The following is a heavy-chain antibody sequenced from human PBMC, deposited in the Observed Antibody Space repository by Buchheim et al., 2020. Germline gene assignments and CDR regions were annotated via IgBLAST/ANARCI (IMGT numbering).Heavy chain of an antibody. D-gene: IGHD1-26*01. J-gene: IGHJ4*02. CDR3: ARAASSGRRFDY. Sequence: QVQLVQSGAEVKEPGASVKVSCKASGYTFTSYYMHWVRQAPGQGLEWMGVINPSAGSTTYAQKFQGSLTMTRDTSTTTVYMEVGSLRVEDTAVYFCARAASSGRRFDYWGQGT. V-gene: IGHV1-46*01. CDR2: INPSAGST. CDR1: GYTFTSYY.